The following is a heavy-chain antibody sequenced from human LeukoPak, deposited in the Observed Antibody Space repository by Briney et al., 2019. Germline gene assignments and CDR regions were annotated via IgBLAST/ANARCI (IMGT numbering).Heavy chain of an antibody. J-gene: IGHJ4*02. V-gene: IGHV4-34*01. CDR2: INHSGST. CDR1: GGSFSGYY. Sequence: SETLSLTCAVYGGSFSGYYWSWIRQPPGKGLEWIGEINHSGSTNYNPSLNSRVTISLNTPHRQFSLELRPVTAADTAVYYCAAYGGNWNIDSWGQGTPVTVTS. D-gene: IGHD4-23*01. CDR3: AAYGGNWNIDS.